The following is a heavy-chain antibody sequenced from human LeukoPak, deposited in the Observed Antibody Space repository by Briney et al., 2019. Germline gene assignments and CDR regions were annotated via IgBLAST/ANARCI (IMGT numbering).Heavy chain of an antibody. CDR3: ARVVTMIVVVNPGGLFDY. Sequence: GGSLRLSCAASGFTFGSYAMTWVRQAPGKGLEWVSAIRGSGTGTNYGDSVKGRFTISRHNSKNTLCLQMNSLRAEDTAVYYCARVVTMIVVVNPGGLFDYWGQGTLVTVSS. CDR1: GFTFGSYA. V-gene: IGHV3-23*01. CDR2: IRGSGTGT. J-gene: IGHJ4*02. D-gene: IGHD3-22*01.